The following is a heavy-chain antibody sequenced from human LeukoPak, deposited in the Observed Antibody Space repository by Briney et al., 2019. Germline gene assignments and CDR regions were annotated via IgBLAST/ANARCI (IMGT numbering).Heavy chain of an antibody. D-gene: IGHD2-15*01. Sequence: AASVKVSCKASGGTFSSYAISWVRQAPGQGLEWMGGIIPIFGTANYAQKFQGRVTITADESTSTAYMELSSLRSEDTAVYYCARAGVVVAATEDYYDYGMDVWGQGTTVTVSS. V-gene: IGHV1-69*13. CDR2: IIPIFGTA. J-gene: IGHJ6*02. CDR1: GGTFSSYA. CDR3: ARAGVVVAATEDYYDYGMDV.